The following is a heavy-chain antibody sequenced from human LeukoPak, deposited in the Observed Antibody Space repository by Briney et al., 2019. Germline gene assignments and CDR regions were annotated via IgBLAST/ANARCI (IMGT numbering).Heavy chain of an antibody. Sequence: PGGSLRLSCAASGFIFSSYAMHWVRRAPGKGLEWVALISYDGSNKYYADSVKGRFTISGDNAKNSLYLQMNSLRAEDTAVYYCAELGITMIGGVWGKGTTVTISS. CDR1: GFIFSSYA. J-gene: IGHJ6*04. V-gene: IGHV3-30*04. D-gene: IGHD3-10*02. CDR2: ISYDGSNK. CDR3: AELGITMIGGV.